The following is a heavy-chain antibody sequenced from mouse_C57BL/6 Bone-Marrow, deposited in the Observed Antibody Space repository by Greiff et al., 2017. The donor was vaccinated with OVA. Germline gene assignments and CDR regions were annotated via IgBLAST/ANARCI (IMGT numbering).Heavy chain of an antibody. CDR1: GYTFTDYE. J-gene: IGHJ2*01. D-gene: IGHD1-1*01. V-gene: IGHV1-15*01. CDR3: TRGTTVEGYFDY. CDR2: IDPETGGT. Sequence: QLQQSGAELVRPGASVTLSCKASGYTFTDYEMHWVKQTPVHGLEWIGAIDPETGGTAYNQKFKGKAILTADKSSSTAYMELRSLTSEDSAVYYCTRGTTVEGYFDYWGQGTTLTVSS.